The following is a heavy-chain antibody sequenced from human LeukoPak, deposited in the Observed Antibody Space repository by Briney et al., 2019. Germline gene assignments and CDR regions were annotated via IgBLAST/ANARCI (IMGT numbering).Heavy chain of an antibody. V-gene: IGHV3-7*03. Sequence: GVSLRLSCAASGFTFCSYWMNWARQAPGKGLEWVASINHNGNVNYYVDSVKGRFTISRDNAKNSLYLQMSNSRAEDTAVYFCARGGGLDVWGQGATVTVSS. CDR3: ARGGGLDV. D-gene: IGHD3-16*01. CDR1: GFTFCSYW. CDR2: INHNGNVN. J-gene: IGHJ6*02.